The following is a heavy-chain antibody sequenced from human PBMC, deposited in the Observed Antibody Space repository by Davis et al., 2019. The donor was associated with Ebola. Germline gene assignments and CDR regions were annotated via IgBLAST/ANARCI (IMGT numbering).Heavy chain of an antibody. CDR3: ARVSGSLPGY. V-gene: IGHV3-30*04. J-gene: IGHJ4*02. Sequence: GSLRLSCAASGFTFSSYAMHWVRQAPGKGLEWVAVISYDGSNKYYADSVKGRFTISRDNSKNTLYLQMNSLRAEDTAVYYCARVSGSLPGYWGQGTLVTVSS. CDR2: ISYDGSNK. D-gene: IGHD3-10*01. CDR1: GFTFSSYA.